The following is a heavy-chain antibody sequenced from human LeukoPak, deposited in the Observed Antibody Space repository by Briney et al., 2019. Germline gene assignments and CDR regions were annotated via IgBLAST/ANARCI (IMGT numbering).Heavy chain of an antibody. J-gene: IGHJ3*02. CDR3: ARERKYYYGSGSYYNIDAFDI. CDR1: GYTFTSYY. V-gene: IGHV1-46*01. CDR2: ITPTGGST. D-gene: IGHD3-10*01. Sequence: ASVKVSCKASGYTFTSYYMHWVRQAPGQGLEWMGIITPTGGSTSYAQKLQGRVTMTTDTSTSTAYMELRSLRSDDTAVYYCARERKYYYGSGSYYNIDAFDIWGQGTMVTVSS.